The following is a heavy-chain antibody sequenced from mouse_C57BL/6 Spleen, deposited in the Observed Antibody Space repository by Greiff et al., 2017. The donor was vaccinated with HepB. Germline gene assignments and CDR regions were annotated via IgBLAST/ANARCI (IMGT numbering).Heavy chain of an antibody. Sequence: VQLQQPGTELVKPGASVKLSCKASGYTFTSYWMHWVKQRPGQGLEWIGNINPSNGGTNYNEKFKSKATLTVDKSSSTAYMQLSSLTSEDSAVDYCARGDLLYYGSSYRAMDYWGQGTSVTVSS. CDR2: INPSNGGT. CDR1: GYTFTSYW. CDR3: ARGDLLYYGSSYRAMDY. D-gene: IGHD1-1*01. J-gene: IGHJ4*01. V-gene: IGHV1-53*01.